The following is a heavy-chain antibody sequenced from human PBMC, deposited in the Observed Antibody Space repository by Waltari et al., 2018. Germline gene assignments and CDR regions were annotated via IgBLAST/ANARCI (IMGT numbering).Heavy chain of an antibody. CDR3: AFGYYYDSSGYYYVGYYFDY. CDR2: ISGYNGNT. D-gene: IGHD3-22*01. CDR1: GYTFTTFG. V-gene: IGHV1-18*01. J-gene: IGHJ4*02. Sequence: QVLLVQSGADVKKPGASVKVSCKASGYTFTTFGFNWVRQAPGQGLEWMGRISGYNGNTHYAQKFQDRITMTTDTAANTAYMELRSLKSDDTAMYYCAFGYYYDSSGYYYVGYYFDYWGQGTLVTVSS.